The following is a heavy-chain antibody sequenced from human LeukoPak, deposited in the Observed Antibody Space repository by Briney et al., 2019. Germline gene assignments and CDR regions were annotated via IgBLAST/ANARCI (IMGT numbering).Heavy chain of an antibody. V-gene: IGHV4-39*01. CDR1: GGSISSSSYY. Sequence: SETLSLTCTVSGGSISSSSYYWGWIRQPPGKGVEWIGRIYYSRSTYYNPSLKSRVTISVDTSKNQFSLKLSSVTAADTAVYYCARYLRGYCSSTSCYDAFDIWGQGTMVTVSS. J-gene: IGHJ3*02. CDR2: IYYSRST. D-gene: IGHD2-2*01. CDR3: ARYLRGYCSSTSCYDAFDI.